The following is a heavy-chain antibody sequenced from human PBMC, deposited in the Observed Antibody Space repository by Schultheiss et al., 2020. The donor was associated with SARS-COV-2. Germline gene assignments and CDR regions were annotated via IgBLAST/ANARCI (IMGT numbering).Heavy chain of an antibody. CDR1: GYRFTSYW. Sequence: GESLKISCKGSGYRFTSYWIGWVRQMPGKGLEWMGIIYPGDSDTRYSPSFQGQVTISADRSITTAYLQWSSLKASDTAVYYCAGPPAYSSGWYKYWGQGTLVTVSS. CDR2: IYPGDSDT. J-gene: IGHJ4*02. V-gene: IGHV5-51*01. D-gene: IGHD6-19*01. CDR3: AGPPAYSSGWYKY.